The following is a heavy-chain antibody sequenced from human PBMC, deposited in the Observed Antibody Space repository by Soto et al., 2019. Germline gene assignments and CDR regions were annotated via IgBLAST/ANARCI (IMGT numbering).Heavy chain of an antibody. CDR1: GGTLSSYA. V-gene: IGHV1-69*01. J-gene: IGHJ5*02. D-gene: IGHD3-22*01. Sequence: QVQLVQSGAEVKKPGSSVKVSCKASGGTLSSYAISWVRQAPGQGLEWMGGIIPIFGTANYAQKFQGRVTITADESTSTAYMELSSLSSEDTAVYYCARGPLIVVVMEANWFDPWGQGTLVTVAS. CDR3: ARGPLIVVVMEANWFDP. CDR2: IIPIFGTA.